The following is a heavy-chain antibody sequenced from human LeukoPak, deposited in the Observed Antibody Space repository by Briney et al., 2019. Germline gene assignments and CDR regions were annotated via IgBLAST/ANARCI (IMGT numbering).Heavy chain of an antibody. Sequence: ASVKVSCKASGYTFTGYYMHWVRQAPGQGLEWMGWINPNSGGTNYAQKFQGRVTMTRDTSISTAYMELSRLRSDDTAVYYCARTDTSTGPRRGVFDYWGQGTLVTVSS. CDR1: GYTFTGYY. V-gene: IGHV1-2*02. CDR2: INPNSGGT. D-gene: IGHD1-1*01. CDR3: ARTDTSTGPRRGVFDY. J-gene: IGHJ4*02.